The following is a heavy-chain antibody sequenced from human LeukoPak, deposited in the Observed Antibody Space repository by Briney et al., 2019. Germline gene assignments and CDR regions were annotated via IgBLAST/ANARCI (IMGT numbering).Heavy chain of an antibody. J-gene: IGHJ4*02. Sequence: GGSLRLSCAASGFSFSNYWMGWVRQAPGKGLARVANIKTDGSETYYVDSVKGRFTISRDNAKNSLFLQMNSLRAEDTAIYYCVSAIRGSPIDYWGQGTLVSVPS. CDR3: VSAIRGSPIDY. V-gene: IGHV3-7*01. D-gene: IGHD3-10*01. CDR2: IKTDGSET. CDR1: GFSFSNYW.